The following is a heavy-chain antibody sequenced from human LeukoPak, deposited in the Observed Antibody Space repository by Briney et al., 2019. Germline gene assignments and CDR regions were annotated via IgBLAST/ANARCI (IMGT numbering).Heavy chain of an antibody. CDR2: ISGSGGST. J-gene: IGHJ6*02. V-gene: IGHV3-23*01. D-gene: IGHD4-17*01. CDR3: ARDPYPFSTVTTYYYYGMDV. Sequence: GGSLRLSCAASGFTFSSYAMSWVRQAPGKGLEWVSAISGSGGSTYYADSVKGRFTISRDNSKNTLYLQMNSLRAEDTAVYYCARDPYPFSTVTTYYYYGMDVWGQGTAVTVSS. CDR1: GFTFSSYA.